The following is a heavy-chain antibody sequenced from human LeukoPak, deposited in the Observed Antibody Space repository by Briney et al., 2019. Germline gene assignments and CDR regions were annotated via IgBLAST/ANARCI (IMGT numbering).Heavy chain of an antibody. CDR2: INPNSGGT. Sequence: GASVKVSCKASGYTFTSYGISWVRQAPGQGLEWMGWINPNSGGTNYAQKFQGRVTMTRDTSISTAYMELSRLRSDDTAVYYCARGAYCGGDCYSDYWGQGTLVTVSS. CDR3: ARGAYCGGDCYSDY. V-gene: IGHV1-2*02. J-gene: IGHJ4*02. CDR1: GYTFTSYG. D-gene: IGHD2-21*01.